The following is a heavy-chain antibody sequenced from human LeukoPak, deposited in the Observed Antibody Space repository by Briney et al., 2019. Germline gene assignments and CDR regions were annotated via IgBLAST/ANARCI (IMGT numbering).Heavy chain of an antibody. CDR2: MNPNSGNT. CDR1: GYTFTSYD. CDR3: ARDNPPDY. Sequence: ASVKVSCKASGYTFTSYDVNWVRQATGQGLEWVGWMNPNSGNTGYAQKLQGRVTMTRNTSKSTAYMELSSLRSDDTAVYYCARDNPPDYWGQGTLVTVSS. D-gene: IGHD1-14*01. V-gene: IGHV1-8*01. J-gene: IGHJ4*02.